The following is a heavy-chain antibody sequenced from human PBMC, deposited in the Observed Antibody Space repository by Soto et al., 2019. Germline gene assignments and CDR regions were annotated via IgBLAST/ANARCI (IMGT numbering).Heavy chain of an antibody. CDR1: GFTFSAYT. J-gene: IGHJ3*02. Sequence: EVQLVESGGGLVQPGGSLRLSCVASGFTFSAYTMNWVRQAPGKGLEWISNIRTTREGGMFYAASVKGRFTISRDDAKNSLYLQMNSLRAEDTAVYSCVRDYDYAFDMWGQGTAVTVSS. V-gene: IGHV3-48*01. CDR2: IRTTREGGM. D-gene: IGHD3-16*01. CDR3: VRDYDYAFDM.